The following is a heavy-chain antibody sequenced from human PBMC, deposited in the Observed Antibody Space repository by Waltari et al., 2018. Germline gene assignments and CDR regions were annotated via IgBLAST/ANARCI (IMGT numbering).Heavy chain of an antibody. V-gene: IGHV3-33*01. CDR2: IWYDGSNK. Sequence: QVQLVESGGGVVQPGRSLRLSCAASGFTFSSYGMHWVRQAPGKGLEWVAVIWYDGSNKYYADSVKGRFTISRDNSKNTLYLQMNSLRAEDTAVYYCARDPAVTTGVTFDYWGQGTLVTVSS. J-gene: IGHJ4*02. CDR1: GFTFSSYG. D-gene: IGHD4-17*01. CDR3: ARDPAVTTGVTFDY.